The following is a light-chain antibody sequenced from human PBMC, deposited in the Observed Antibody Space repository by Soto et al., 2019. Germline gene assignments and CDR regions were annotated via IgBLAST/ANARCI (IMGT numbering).Light chain of an antibody. CDR1: SSNLGKNL. CDR3: AAWDDRPSGRV. Sequence: QSVLTQPPSASGTPGQRVTVSCSGSSSNLGKNLVYWYQQLPGTAPKLLIYNNDRRPSGVPDRFSGSKSGTSASLAISGLRSEDEADYYCAAWDDRPSGRVFGGGTKLTVL. J-gene: IGLJ3*02. V-gene: IGLV1-47*02. CDR2: NND.